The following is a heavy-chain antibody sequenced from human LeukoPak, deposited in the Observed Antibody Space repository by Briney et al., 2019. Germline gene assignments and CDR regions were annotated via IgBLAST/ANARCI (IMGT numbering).Heavy chain of an antibody. CDR2: IYPGDSNT. CDR3: ARQPLVRDCGGDCEFDY. V-gene: IGHV5-51*01. Sequence: GESLKISCKGSGYSFSNYWIGWVRQMPGKGLEWMGIIYPGDSNTRYSPSFQGQVTISANKSISTAYLQWSSLKASDTAIYYCARQPLVRDCGGDCEFDYWGQGTLVSVSS. D-gene: IGHD2-21*02. J-gene: IGHJ4*02. CDR1: GYSFSNYW.